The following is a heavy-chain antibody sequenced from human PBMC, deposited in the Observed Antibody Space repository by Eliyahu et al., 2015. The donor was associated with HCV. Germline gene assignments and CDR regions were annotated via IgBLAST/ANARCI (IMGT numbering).Heavy chain of an antibody. V-gene: IGHV4-59*12. CDR2: IYYTGST. D-gene: IGHD6-19*01. CDR3: ASGGGGIAVAGTGGWFDP. J-gene: IGHJ5*02. CDR1: XASIXXYS. Sequence: QVQLQESGPGLVKPSXTLSLTCTVSXASIXXYSWSWIRQPPGKGLEWIAYIYYTGSTHYNPSLKSRVTMSLDTSKNQVSLKLSSVTAADTAVYYCASGGGGIAVAGTGGWFDPWGQGTLVTVSS.